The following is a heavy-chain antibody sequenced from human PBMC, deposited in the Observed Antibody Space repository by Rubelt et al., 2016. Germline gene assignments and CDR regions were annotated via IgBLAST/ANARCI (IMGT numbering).Heavy chain of an antibody. CDR1: GGSFSGYY. V-gene: IGHV4-34*01. D-gene: IGHD3-16*01. J-gene: IGHJ4*02. CDR2: INHSGST. CDR3: ARVTGGSSDY. Sequence: QVQLQQWGAGLLRPSETLSLTCAVYGGSFSGYYWSWIRQPPGKGLEWIGEINHSGSTNYNPSLKSRVTISVDTSKKQFSLKLSSVTAADTAVYYCARVTGGSSDYWGQGTLVTVSS.